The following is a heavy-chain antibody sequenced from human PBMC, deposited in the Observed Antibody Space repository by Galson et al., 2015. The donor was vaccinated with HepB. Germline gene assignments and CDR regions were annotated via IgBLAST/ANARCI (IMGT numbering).Heavy chain of an antibody. Sequence: SVKVFCKASGYTFTSYYMHWVRQAPGQGLEWMGIINPSGGSTSYAQKFQGRVTMTRDTSTSTVYMELSSLRSEDTAVYYCARDLGREIVVVTPGYWGQGTLVTVSS. CDR1: GYTFTSYY. J-gene: IGHJ4*02. CDR3: ARDLGREIVVVTPGY. CDR2: INPSGGST. V-gene: IGHV1-46*01. D-gene: IGHD3-22*01.